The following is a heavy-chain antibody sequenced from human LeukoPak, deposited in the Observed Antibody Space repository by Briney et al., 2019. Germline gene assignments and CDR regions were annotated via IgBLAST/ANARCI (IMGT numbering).Heavy chain of an antibody. CDR3: AKQLGYCSDGSCYFPY. J-gene: IGHJ4*02. V-gene: IGHV3-23*01. CDR1: GFTFSSSA. CDR2: ISNNGGYT. Sequence: GGSLRLSCAASGFTFSSSAMSWDRQAPGKGLEWVSAISNNGGYTYYADSVQGRFTISRDNSKSTLCPQMNSLRAEDTAVYYCAKQLGYCSDGSCYFPYWGQGTLVTVSS. D-gene: IGHD2-15*01.